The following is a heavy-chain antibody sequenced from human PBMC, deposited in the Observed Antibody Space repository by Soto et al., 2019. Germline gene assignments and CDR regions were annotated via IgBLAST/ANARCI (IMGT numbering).Heavy chain of an antibody. CDR1: GFTFSSYS. J-gene: IGHJ6*02. CDR2: ISSSSSYI. V-gene: IGHV3-21*01. Sequence: GGSLRLSCAASGFTFSSYSMNWVRQAPGKGLEWVSSISSSSSYIYYADSVKGRFTISRDNAKNSLYLQMNSLRAEDTAVYYCARDRDSSSWYGYGMDVWGQGTTVTVS. CDR3: ARDRDSSSWYGYGMDV. D-gene: IGHD6-13*01.